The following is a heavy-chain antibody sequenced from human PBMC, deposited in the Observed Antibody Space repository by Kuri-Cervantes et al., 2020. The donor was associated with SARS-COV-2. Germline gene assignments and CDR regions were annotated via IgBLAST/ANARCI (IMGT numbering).Heavy chain of an antibody. CDR3: AKDFNYDFWSGWYYFDY. D-gene: IGHD3-3*01. J-gene: IGHJ4*02. CDR2: ISGDGGST. Sequence: ETLSLTCAASGFTFDDYAMHWVRQAPGKGLEWVSLISGDGGSTYYADSVKGRFTISRDNSKNTLYLQMNSLRAEDTAVYYCAKDFNYDFWSGWYYFDYWGQGTLVTVSS. V-gene: IGHV3-43*02. CDR1: GFTFDDYA.